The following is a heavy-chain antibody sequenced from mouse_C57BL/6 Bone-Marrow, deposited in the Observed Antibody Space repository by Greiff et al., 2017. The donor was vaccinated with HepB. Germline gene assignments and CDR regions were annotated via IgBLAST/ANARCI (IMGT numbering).Heavy chain of an antibody. V-gene: IGHV1-69*01. Sequence: QVHVKQPGAELVMPGASVKLSCKASGYTFTSYWMHWVKQRPGQGLEWIGEIDPSDSYTNYNQKFKGKSTLTVDKSSSTAYMQLSSLTSEDSAVYYCARRGYSNYVRGFDYWGQGTTLTVSS. J-gene: IGHJ2*01. CDR1: GYTFTSYW. CDR2: IDPSDSYT. D-gene: IGHD2-5*01. CDR3: ARRGYSNYVRGFDY.